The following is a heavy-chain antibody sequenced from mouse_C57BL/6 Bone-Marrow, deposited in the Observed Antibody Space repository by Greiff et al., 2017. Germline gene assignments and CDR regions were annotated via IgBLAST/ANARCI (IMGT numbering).Heavy chain of an antibody. Sequence: VKLQESGPELVKPGASVKISCKASGYTFTDYYINWVKQRPGQGLEWIGWIFPGSGSTYYNEKFKGKATLTVDKSSSTAYMLLSSLTSEDSAVYFCARVTTTVVATFDYWGQGTTLTVSA. D-gene: IGHD1-1*01. CDR1: GYTFTDYY. J-gene: IGHJ2*01. CDR2: IFPGSGST. CDR3: ARVTTTVVATFDY. V-gene: IGHV1-75*01.